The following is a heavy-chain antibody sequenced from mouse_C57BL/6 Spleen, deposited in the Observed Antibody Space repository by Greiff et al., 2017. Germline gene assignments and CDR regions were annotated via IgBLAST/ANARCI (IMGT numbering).Heavy chain of an antibody. D-gene: IGHD1-1*01. CDR3: ARSIGGSSFDY. CDR2: INPSSGYT. J-gene: IGHJ2*01. V-gene: IGHV1-4*01. Sequence: QVQLQQSGAELARPGASVKMSCKASGYTFTSYTMTWVKQRPGQGLEWIGYINPSSGYTKYNQKFKDKATLTADKSSSTAYMQLSSLTSEDSAVYYCARSIGGSSFDYWGQGTTLTVSS. CDR1: GYTFTSYT.